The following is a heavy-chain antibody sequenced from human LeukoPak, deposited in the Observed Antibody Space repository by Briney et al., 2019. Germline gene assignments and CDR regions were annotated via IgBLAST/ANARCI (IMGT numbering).Heavy chain of an antibody. Sequence: PGRSLRLSCAASGFTFSSYAMHWVRQAPGKGLEWVAVISYDGSNKYYADSVRGRFTISRDNSKNTLYLQMNSLRAEDTAVYYCARDGITIFGVVKNAFDIWGQGTMVTVSS. V-gene: IGHV3-30-3*01. CDR2: ISYDGSNK. D-gene: IGHD3-3*01. CDR3: ARDGITIFGVVKNAFDI. CDR1: GFTFSSYA. J-gene: IGHJ3*02.